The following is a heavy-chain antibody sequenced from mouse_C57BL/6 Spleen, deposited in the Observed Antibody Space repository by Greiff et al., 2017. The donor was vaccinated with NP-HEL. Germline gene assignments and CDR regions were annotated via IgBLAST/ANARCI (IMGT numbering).Heavy chain of an antibody. CDR3: ASRMGDYDDGSFAY. Sequence: VQLQQSGPELVKPGASVKISCKASGYAFSSSWMNWVKQRPGKGLEWIGRIYPGDGDTNYNGKFKGKATLTADKSSSTAYMQLSSLTSEDSAVYFCASRMGDYDDGSFAYWGQGTLVTVSA. CDR2: IYPGDGDT. J-gene: IGHJ3*01. CDR1: GYAFSSSW. V-gene: IGHV1-82*01. D-gene: IGHD2-4*01.